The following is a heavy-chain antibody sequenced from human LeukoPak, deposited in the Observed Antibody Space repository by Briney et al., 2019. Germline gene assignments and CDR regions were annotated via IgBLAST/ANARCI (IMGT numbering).Heavy chain of an antibody. Sequence: PGGSLRLSCAASGFTFSSYGMHWVRQAPGKGLEWVAFIRYDGSNEYYADSVKGRFTISRDNSKNTLYLQMNSLRAEDTAVYYCAKDFGQYCSGGSCYNWFDPWGQGTLVTVSS. CDR3: AKDFGQYCSGGSCYNWFDP. CDR2: IRYDGSNE. CDR1: GFTFSSYG. J-gene: IGHJ5*02. D-gene: IGHD2-15*01. V-gene: IGHV3-30*02.